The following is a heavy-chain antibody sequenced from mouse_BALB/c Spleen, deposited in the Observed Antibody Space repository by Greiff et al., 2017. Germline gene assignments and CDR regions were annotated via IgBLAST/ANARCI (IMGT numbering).Heavy chain of an antibody. CDR2: INSNGGST. Sequence: EVMLVESGGGLVKLGGSLKLSCAASGFTFSSYYMSWVRQTPEKRLELVAAINSNGGSTYYPDTVKGRFTISRDNAKNTLYLQMSSLKSEDTALYYCARHEDFYYYGSSQTGNYYAMDYWGQGTSVTVSS. V-gene: IGHV5-6-2*01. D-gene: IGHD1-1*01. CDR3: ARHEDFYYYGSSQTGNYYAMDY. CDR1: GFTFSSYY. J-gene: IGHJ4*01.